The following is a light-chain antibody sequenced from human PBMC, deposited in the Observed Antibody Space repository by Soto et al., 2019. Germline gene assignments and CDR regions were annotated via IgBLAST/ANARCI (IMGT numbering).Light chain of an antibody. CDR1: SGHSSYA. J-gene: IGLJ2*01. CDR2: LNSDGSH. V-gene: IGLV4-69*01. CDR3: QTWGTGIVL. Sequence: QLVLTQSPSAPASLGASVKLTCTLSSGHSSYAIAWHQQQPEKGPRYLMKLNSDGSHSKGDGIPDRFSGSSSGAERYLTISSLQSEDEADYYCQTWGTGIVLFAGGTNVTVL.